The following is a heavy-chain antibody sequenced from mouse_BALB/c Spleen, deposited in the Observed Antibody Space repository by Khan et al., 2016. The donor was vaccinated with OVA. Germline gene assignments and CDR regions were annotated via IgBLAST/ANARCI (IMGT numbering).Heavy chain of an antibody. D-gene: IGHD2-10*01. CDR1: GFTFSSFG. CDR3: ARGSYYGNPYYAMDY. CDR2: ISSGSTTI. Sequence: EVELVESGGGLVQPGGSRKLSCAASGFTFSSFGIHWVRQAPEKGLEWVAYISSGSTTIYYADTVKGRFTISRDNPKNTLFLQMTSLRSEDTAMYSCARGSYYGNPYYAMDYWGQGTSVTVSS. J-gene: IGHJ4*01. V-gene: IGHV5-17*02.